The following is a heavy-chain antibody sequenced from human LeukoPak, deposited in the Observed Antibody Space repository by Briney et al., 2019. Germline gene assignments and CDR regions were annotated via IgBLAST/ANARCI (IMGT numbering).Heavy chain of an antibody. CDR1: GFTFSTHW. Sequence: GGSLRLSCVASGFTFSTHWVSWVRQAPGKGLEWVANIKEDGSTTDYVDSVKGRFTISRDNAKNSVFLQMNSLRAEDTAVYYCAPQAMILVLGGQGTLVTVSS. CDR3: APQAMILVL. CDR2: IKEDGSTT. V-gene: IGHV3-7*01. J-gene: IGHJ4*02. D-gene: IGHD3-22*01.